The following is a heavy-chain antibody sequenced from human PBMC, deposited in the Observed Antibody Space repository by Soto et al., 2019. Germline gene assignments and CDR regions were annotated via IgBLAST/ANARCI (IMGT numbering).Heavy chain of an antibody. V-gene: IGHV4-59*08. J-gene: IGHJ6*02. Sequence: QVQLQESGPGLVRPSETLSLTCTVSSGSISNSYWSWVRQSPGKGLEWIGYIYSSGSTNYNHSLKSRATISVDTSKSHFSLKLSSLSAADTAVDYCARHSPPFFYGSGPWDAWGQGTTVTVSS. CDR3: ARHSPPFFYGSGPWDA. CDR1: SGSISNSY. D-gene: IGHD3-10*01. CDR2: IYSSGST.